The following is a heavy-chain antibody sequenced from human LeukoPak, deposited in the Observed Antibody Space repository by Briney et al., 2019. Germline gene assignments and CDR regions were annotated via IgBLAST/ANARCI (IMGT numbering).Heavy chain of an antibody. CDR3: AKGGGTLGYSYGHAFEY. J-gene: IGHJ4*02. Sequence: GGSLRLSCAASGFTFSIYAMSWVRQAPGKGLEWVSTLSGSGVSTYDADSVKGRFTISRDNSKNTLYLQMNSLRDEDTAVYYCAKGGGTLGYSYGHAFEYWGQGTLVTVSS. CDR2: LSGSGVST. CDR1: GFTFSIYA. V-gene: IGHV3-23*01. D-gene: IGHD5-18*01.